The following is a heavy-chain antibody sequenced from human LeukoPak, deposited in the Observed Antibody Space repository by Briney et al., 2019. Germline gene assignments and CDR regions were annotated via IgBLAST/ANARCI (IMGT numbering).Heavy chain of an antibody. CDR1: GCTFSGFW. CDR3: ARGWRATSCWIY. Sequence: GGSLRLSCTASGCTFSGFWMSWVRQAPGKGLEWVANINHDGSEKNYVDSVKGRFTIPRDNAKNSLYLQMNSLRAGDTAVYYCARGWRATSCWIYWGQGALVTVSS. D-gene: IGHD2-2*01. V-gene: IGHV3-7*01. CDR2: INHDGSEK. J-gene: IGHJ4*02.